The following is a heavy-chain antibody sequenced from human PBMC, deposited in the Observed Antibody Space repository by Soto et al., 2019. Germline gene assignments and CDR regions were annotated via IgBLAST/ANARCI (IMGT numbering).Heavy chain of an antibody. CDR3: AREASAVISLDY. Sequence: ASVKVSCKASGYSFTAYSMHWVRQAPGQGLEWMGWFNPNSGDTIYAQKFQGRVTLTRDTSISTAYLELTGLRSDDTAVYYCAREASAVISLDYWGKGTLVKSPQ. CDR2: FNPNSGDT. D-gene: IGHD6-19*01. J-gene: IGHJ4*02. CDR1: GYSFTAYS. V-gene: IGHV1-2*02.